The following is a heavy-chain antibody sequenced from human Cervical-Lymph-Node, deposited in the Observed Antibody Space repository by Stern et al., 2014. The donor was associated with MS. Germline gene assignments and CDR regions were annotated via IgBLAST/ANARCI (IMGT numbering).Heavy chain of an antibody. CDR3: ATIPPHIEGAAFEI. J-gene: IGHJ3*02. Sequence: QVQLQESGPGLVKPSQTLSLTCTVSGVSVSSGGYYWTWIRQVPGKGLEWVGYMHHSGTTFYKPSLKGRVSISRDTSKNQFSLNLRSVIAADTAVYYCATIPPHIEGAAFEIWGQGTMVTVSS. D-gene: IGHD1-26*01. V-gene: IGHV4-31*03. CDR2: MHHSGTT. CDR1: GVSVSSGGYY.